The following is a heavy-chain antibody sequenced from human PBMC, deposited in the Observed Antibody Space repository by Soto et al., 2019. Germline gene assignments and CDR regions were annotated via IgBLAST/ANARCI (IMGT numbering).Heavy chain of an antibody. CDR1: GFTFSYAW. CDR3: ATGRGELLY. J-gene: IGHJ4*02. Sequence: EVQLVESGGDLAKPGGSLRLSCAVSGFTFSYAWMNWVRQAPGKGLEWVGRIKSKTDGGTTDYAAPVKGRFTISRDDSRNMVFLQMNSLGTEDTAVYYCATGRGELLYWGQGTRVTVPS. D-gene: IGHD3-16*01. CDR2: IKSKTDGGTT. V-gene: IGHV3-15*07.